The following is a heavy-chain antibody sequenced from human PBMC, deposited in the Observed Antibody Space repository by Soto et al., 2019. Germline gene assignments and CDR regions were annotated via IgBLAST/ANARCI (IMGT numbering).Heavy chain of an antibody. CDR3: ARHDPTIMVVPAAIHY. CDR2: IYYSGRT. V-gene: IGHV4-39*01. D-gene: IGHD2-2*01. Sequence: QLQLQESGPGLVKPSETLSLTCTVSGGSISSSSYYWGWIRQPPGKGLAWIGSIYYSGRTYYNPSLKSRVTIAVTTSKNQSSLKLSSVTAADTAVYYCARHDPTIMVVPAAIHYWGQGTLVTVSS. J-gene: IGHJ4*02. CDR1: GGSISSSSYY.